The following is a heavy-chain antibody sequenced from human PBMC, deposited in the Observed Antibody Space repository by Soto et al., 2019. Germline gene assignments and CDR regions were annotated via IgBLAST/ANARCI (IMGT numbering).Heavy chain of an antibody. CDR1: GFTFSSYA. CDR2: ISGSGGST. CDR3: AKAGPSGWYSGPGFDY. J-gene: IGHJ4*02. Sequence: GGSLRLSCAASGFTFSSYAMSWVRQAQGKGLEWVSAISGSGGSTYSADSVKGRFTISRDNSKNTLYLQMNSLRAEDTAVYYCAKAGPSGWYSGPGFDYWGQGTLVTVSS. D-gene: IGHD6-19*01. V-gene: IGHV3-23*01.